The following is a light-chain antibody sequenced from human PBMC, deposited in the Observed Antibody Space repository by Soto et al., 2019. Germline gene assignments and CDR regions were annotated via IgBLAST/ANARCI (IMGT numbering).Light chain of an antibody. CDR2: GAS. V-gene: IGKV3-15*01. CDR1: QSVSSN. J-gene: IGKJ1*01. CDR3: QQKGT. Sequence: EIVMTQSPATLSVSPGERATLSCRASQSVSSNLAWYQQKPGQAPRLLLYGASTRATGIPARFSGSGSGTEFTLTISSLQSEDFAVYYCQQKGTFGQGTKVEIK.